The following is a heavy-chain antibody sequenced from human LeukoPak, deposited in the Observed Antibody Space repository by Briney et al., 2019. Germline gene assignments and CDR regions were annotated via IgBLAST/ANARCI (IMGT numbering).Heavy chain of an antibody. CDR3: ARGLYYYYMDV. V-gene: IGHV3-21*01. Sequence: PGGSLRLSCAASGFTFNTYSMTWVRQAPGKGLEWVSSISGSGTYIYYADSVKGRFTISRDNSKNTLYLQMNSLRAEDTAVYYCARGLYYYYMDVWGKGTTVTVSS. CDR2: ISGSGTYI. CDR1: GFTFNTYS. J-gene: IGHJ6*03.